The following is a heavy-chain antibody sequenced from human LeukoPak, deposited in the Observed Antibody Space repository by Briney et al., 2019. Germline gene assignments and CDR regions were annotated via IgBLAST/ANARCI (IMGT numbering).Heavy chain of an antibody. V-gene: IGHV1-18*01. D-gene: IGHD6-25*01. J-gene: IGHJ6*03. Sequence: GASVKVSCKASGYTFTSYGISWVPQAPGQGLEWMGWISAYNGNTNYAQKLQGRVTMTTDTSTSTAYMELRSLRSDDTAVYYCARDGTPNYSSGWVYMDVWGKGTTVTISS. CDR3: ARDGTPNYSSGWVYMDV. CDR1: GYTFTSYG. CDR2: ISAYNGNT.